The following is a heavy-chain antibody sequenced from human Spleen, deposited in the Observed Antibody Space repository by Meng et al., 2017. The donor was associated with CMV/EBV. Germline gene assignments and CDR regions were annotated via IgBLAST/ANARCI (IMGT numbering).Heavy chain of an antibody. CDR3: ASESSSDDY. Sequence: ASVKVSCKASGYTFIDYYMNWVRQAPGQGLEWMGWINPNSGGSNYAQNFQGRVTMTRDTSISTAYMELSRLRSDDTAVYYCASESSSDDYWGQGTLVTVSS. CDR2: INPNSGGS. CDR1: GYTFIDYY. J-gene: IGHJ4*02. D-gene: IGHD6-6*01. V-gene: IGHV1-2*02.